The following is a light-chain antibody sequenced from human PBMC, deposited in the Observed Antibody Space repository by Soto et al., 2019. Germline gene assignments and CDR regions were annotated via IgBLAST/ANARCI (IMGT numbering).Light chain of an antibody. Sequence: EIVLTQSPGTLSLSPGERATLSCRASQSVSSSYLAWYQQKPGQAPRLLIHAASFMATGIPDRFSGSGSGTDFTLSINRLELEDFVVYYCQQDGSLFLYTFGQGTKLEIK. J-gene: IGKJ2*01. CDR3: QQDGSLFLYT. CDR2: AAS. CDR1: QSVSSSY. V-gene: IGKV3-20*01.